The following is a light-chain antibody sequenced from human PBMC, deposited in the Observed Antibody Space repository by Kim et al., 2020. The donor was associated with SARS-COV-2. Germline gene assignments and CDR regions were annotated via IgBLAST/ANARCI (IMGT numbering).Light chain of an antibody. Sequence: EIVLTQSPGTLSLSPGERPTLSCRASQSVSSSSLAWYQQKPGQAPRLLIYGASSRATGIPDRFSGSGSGTDFTLTISRLEPEDFAVYYCQQYGSPPYTFGQGTKLEI. J-gene: IGKJ2*01. CDR2: GAS. CDR1: QSVSSSS. V-gene: IGKV3-20*01. CDR3: QQYGSPPYT.